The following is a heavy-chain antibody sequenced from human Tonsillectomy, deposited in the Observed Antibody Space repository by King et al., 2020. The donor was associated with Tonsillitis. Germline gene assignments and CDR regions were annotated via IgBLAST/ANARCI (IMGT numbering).Heavy chain of an antibody. Sequence: QLQESGPGLVKPSETLSLTCTVSGGSISSYYWSWIRQPPGKGLEWIGYIYYSGSTNYNPSLKSRVTISVDTSKNQFSLKLSSVTAADTAVYYCARGMSTYYYDSSGYYGAFDIWGQGTMVTVSS. CDR3: ARGMSTYYYDSSGYYGAFDI. J-gene: IGHJ3*02. CDR2: IYYSGST. V-gene: IGHV4-59*01. D-gene: IGHD3-22*01. CDR1: GGSISSYY.